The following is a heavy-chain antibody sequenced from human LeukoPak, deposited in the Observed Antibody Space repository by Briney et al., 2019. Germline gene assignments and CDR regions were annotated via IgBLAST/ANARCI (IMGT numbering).Heavy chain of an antibody. J-gene: IGHJ3*02. CDR2: INADNGNT. CDR3: ARGFTMVRGVSDAFDI. Sequence: ASVKVSCKTSGYTFTNYAMHWVRQAPGQRLEWMGWINADNGNTKYSQEFQGRVTITRDTSASTTYMELSSLRSEDTAVYYCARGFTMVRGVSDAFDIWGQGTMVTVSS. CDR1: GYTFTNYA. D-gene: IGHD3-10*01. V-gene: IGHV1-3*03.